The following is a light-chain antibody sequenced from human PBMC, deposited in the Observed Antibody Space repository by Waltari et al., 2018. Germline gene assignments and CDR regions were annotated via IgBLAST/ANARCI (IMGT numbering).Light chain of an antibody. V-gene: IGKV4-1*01. CDR3: QQYYNTPLT. CDR1: QTVLHSSNNKNY. CDR2: WAS. J-gene: IGKJ4*01. Sequence: DIVMTQSPDSLAVSLGERATINCKSTQTVLHSSNNKNYLAWYQQKPGQPPKLLIYWASTRESGVPDRFRGSGSGTDFTLTISSLQAEDVAVYYCQQYYNTPLTFGGGTKVEIK.